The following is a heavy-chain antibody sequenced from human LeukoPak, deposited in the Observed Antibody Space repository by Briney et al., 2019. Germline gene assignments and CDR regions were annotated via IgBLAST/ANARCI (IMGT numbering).Heavy chain of an antibody. CDR1: GFTLANVW. CDR3: TLFYDSSGYYPFDY. J-gene: IGHJ4*02. D-gene: IGHD3-22*01. V-gene: IGHV3-73*01. Sequence: GGSLRLSCAASGFTLANVWLHWIRQAPGKGLEWVGRIRSKPNNYATAYAASVKGRFTISRDDSKNTAYLQMNSLKTGDTAVYYCTLFYDSSGYYPFDYWGQGTLVTVSS. CDR2: IRSKPNNYAT.